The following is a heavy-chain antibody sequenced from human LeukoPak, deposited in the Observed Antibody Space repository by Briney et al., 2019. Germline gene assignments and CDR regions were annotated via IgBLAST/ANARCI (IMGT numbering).Heavy chain of an antibody. V-gene: IGHV3-72*01. Sequence: GSLRLSCAASGFTFSSYAMSWVRQAPGKGLEWVGRSRDKTNSYTTEYAASVKGRFTISRDDSKNSLYLQMNSLKTEDTAVYYCAGDGAPPGLRFDPWGQGTLVTVSS. CDR3: AGDGAPPGLRFDP. D-gene: IGHD1-14*01. J-gene: IGHJ5*02. CDR2: SRDKTNSYTT. CDR1: GFTFSSYA.